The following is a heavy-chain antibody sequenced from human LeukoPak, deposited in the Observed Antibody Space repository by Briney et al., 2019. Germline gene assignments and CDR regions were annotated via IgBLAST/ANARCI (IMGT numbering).Heavy chain of an antibody. CDR2: IIPIFGTA. J-gene: IGHJ4*02. Sequence: SVKVSCKASGGTFSSYAISWVRQAPGQGLEWMGGIIPIFGTANYAQKFQGRLTITADESTSTAYMELSSLRSEDTAVYYCARDPGYNDRSGYYHMYYFDNWGQGTLVTVSS. CDR3: ARDPGYNDRSGYYHMYYFDN. V-gene: IGHV1-69*13. D-gene: IGHD3-22*01. CDR1: GGTFSSYA.